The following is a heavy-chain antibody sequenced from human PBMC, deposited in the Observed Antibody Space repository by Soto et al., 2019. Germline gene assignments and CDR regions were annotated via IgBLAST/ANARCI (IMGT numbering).Heavy chain of an antibody. V-gene: IGHV5-51*01. CDR2: IYPGDSDT. CDR1: GYSFTSYW. D-gene: IGHD3-10*01. CDR3: ARQKDYYGSGSYYHYYRLAF. J-gene: IGHJ6*02. Sequence: GESLKISCKGSGYSFTSYWIGWVRQMPGKGLEWMGIIYPGDSDTRYSPSFQGQVTISADKSISTAYLQWSSLKASDTAMYYCARQKDYYGSGSYYHYYRLAFWGQGTTVTVSS.